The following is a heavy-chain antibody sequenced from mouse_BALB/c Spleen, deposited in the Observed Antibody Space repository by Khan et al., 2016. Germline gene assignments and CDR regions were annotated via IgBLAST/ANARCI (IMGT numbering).Heavy chain of an antibody. J-gene: IGHJ4*01. V-gene: IGHV5-17*02. Sequence: EVELVESGGGLVQPGGSRKLSCAASGFTFSSLGMHWVRQAPDKGLEWVAYISGGSSTIFYADTVTGRFTISRDNPKNTLFLQMTSLRSEDTAMYFCARIYYGLYYAMDYWGQGTSVTVSS. CDR1: GFTFSSLG. D-gene: IGHD2-1*01. CDR3: ARIYYGLYYAMDY. CDR2: ISGGSSTI.